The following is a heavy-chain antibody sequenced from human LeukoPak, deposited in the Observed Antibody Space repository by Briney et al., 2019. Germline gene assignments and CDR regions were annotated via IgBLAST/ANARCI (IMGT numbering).Heavy chain of an antibody. V-gene: IGHV1-8*01. CDR3: ATYTAIVAGDAFDI. J-gene: IGHJ3*02. CDR2: MNPNGGNT. Sequence: ASVKVSCKASGYTFTSYDINWVRQATGQGLEWMGWMNPNGGNTGYAQKFQGRVTMTRNTSISTAYMELSSLRSEDTAVYYCATYTAIVAGDAFDIWGQGTMVTVSS. CDR1: GYTFTSYD. D-gene: IGHD5-18*01.